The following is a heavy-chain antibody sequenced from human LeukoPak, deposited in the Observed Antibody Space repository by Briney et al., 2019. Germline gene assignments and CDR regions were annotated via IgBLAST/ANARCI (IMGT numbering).Heavy chain of an antibody. V-gene: IGHV3-23*01. CDR3: AKVGGSSWYYYYYGMDV. Sequence: PGGSLRLSCAASGFTFSSYAMSWVRQAPGKGLEWVLAISGSGGSTYYADSVKSRFTISRDNSKNTLYLQMNSLRAEDTAVYYCAKVGGSSWYYYYYGMDVWGQGTTVTVSS. CDR2: ISGSGGST. D-gene: IGHD6-13*01. CDR1: GFTFSSYA. J-gene: IGHJ6*02.